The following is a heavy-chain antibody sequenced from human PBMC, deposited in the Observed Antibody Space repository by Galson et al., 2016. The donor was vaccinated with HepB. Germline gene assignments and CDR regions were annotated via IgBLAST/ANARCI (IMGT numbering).Heavy chain of an antibody. J-gene: IGHJ4*02. CDR1: GFTFDDYT. Sequence: SLRLSCAASGFTFDDYTMHWVRQAPGKGLEWVSLISWDGGSTYYADSVKGRFTISRDNSKNSLYLQMNSLTTEDTALYYCAKEDPSGSYSFDYWGQGTLVTVSS. CDR3: AKEDPSGSYSFDY. V-gene: IGHV3-43*01. CDR2: ISWDGGST. D-gene: IGHD1-26*01.